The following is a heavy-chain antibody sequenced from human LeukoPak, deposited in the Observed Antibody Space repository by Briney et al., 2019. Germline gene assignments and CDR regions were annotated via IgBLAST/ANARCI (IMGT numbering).Heavy chain of an antibody. J-gene: IGHJ3*02. CDR3: ARGIFSGWFAFDI. CDR1: GGSFSGYY. CDR2: INHSGST. Sequence: PSETLSLTCAVYGGSFSGYYWSWIRQPPGKGLEWIGEINHSGSTNYNPSLKSRVTISVDTSKNQFSLKLSSVTAADTAVYCCARGIFSGWFAFDIWGQGTMVTVSS. V-gene: IGHV4-34*01. D-gene: IGHD6-19*01.